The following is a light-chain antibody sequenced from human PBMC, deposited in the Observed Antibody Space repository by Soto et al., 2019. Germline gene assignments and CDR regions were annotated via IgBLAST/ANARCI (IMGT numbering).Light chain of an antibody. CDR1: QSLLHSNGYYY. CDR2: LGS. Sequence: DIVMTQSPLSLPVSPGEPASISCRSSQSLLHSNGYYYLDWYLQKPGQSPQLLIYLGSNRASGVPDRFSGSGSGTDFTLKISRVEAEDVGVYYCMQALQTPFTFGPGTKADIK. CDR3: MQALQTPFT. J-gene: IGKJ3*01. V-gene: IGKV2-28*01.